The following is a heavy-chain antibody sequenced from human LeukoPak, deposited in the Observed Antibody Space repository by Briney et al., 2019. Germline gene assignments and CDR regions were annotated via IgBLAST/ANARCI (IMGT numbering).Heavy chain of an antibody. Sequence: GASVKVSCKASGYSFTGYYMHWVRQAPGQGLEWMGGINPNSDGTSYAQKFQGRVNMTRDTSISTAHMELSRLRYDDTAVYYCARVAEAGTIWNHYWGQGTLVPVSS. CDR3: ARVAEAGTIWNHY. CDR1: GYSFTGYY. V-gene: IGHV1-2*02. CDR2: INPNSDGT. J-gene: IGHJ4*02. D-gene: IGHD6-13*01.